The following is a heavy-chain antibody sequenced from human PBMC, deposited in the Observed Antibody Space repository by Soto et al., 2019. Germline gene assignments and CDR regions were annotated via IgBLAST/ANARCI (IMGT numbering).Heavy chain of an antibody. Sequence: QVQLVQSGAEVKKPGASVKVSCKASGXXFTSYGISWVRQAPGQGLEWMGWISAYNGNTNYAQKLQGRVTMTTDTSTSTAYMELRSLRSDDTAVYYCARGRAYDYIWGSYPADDYWGQGTLVTVSS. V-gene: IGHV1-18*01. D-gene: IGHD3-16*02. CDR2: ISAYNGNT. CDR3: ARGRAYDYIWGSYPADDY. CDR1: GXXFTSYG. J-gene: IGHJ4*02.